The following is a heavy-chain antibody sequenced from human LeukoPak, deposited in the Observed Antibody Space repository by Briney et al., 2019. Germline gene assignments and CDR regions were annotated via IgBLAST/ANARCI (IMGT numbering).Heavy chain of an antibody. Sequence: SETLSLTCTVSGGSISSYYWSWIRQPPGKGLEWIGYIYYSGSTNYNPSLKSRVTISVDTSKSQFSLKLSSVTAADTAVYYCARGRSSGTNWFDPWGQGTLVTVSS. CDR1: GGSISSYY. V-gene: IGHV4-59*12. CDR2: IYYSGST. D-gene: IGHD6-19*01. J-gene: IGHJ5*02. CDR3: ARGRSSGTNWFDP.